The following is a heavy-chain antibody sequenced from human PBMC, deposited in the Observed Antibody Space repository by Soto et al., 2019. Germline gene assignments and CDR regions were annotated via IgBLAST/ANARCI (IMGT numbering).Heavy chain of an antibody. CDR1: GYSFTSYW. V-gene: IGHV5-10-1*01. Sequence: GESLKLSCKGSGYSFTSYWISWVRQMPGKGLEWMGRIDPSDSYTNYSPSFQGHVTISADKSISTAYLQWSSLKASDTAMYYCASPYYCGKSPHYYCDGMDVWGQGTTVTVS. CDR3: ASPYYCGKSPHYYCDGMDV. D-gene: IGHD4-17*01. J-gene: IGHJ6*02. CDR2: IDPSDSYT.